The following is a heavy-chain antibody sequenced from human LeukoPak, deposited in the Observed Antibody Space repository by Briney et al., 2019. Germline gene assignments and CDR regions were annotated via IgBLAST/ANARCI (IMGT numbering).Heavy chain of an antibody. D-gene: IGHD6-19*01. Sequence: PGGSLRLSFSASGLTFSTYAISSVRQTAGKGLEWGSGITADVGNTYYADPLKGGFTCSRANSKNTLSLQLNSLMAEDTAVYYCAKNATRTSGWYYFDYWGQGTLVTVSS. CDR2: ITADVGNT. CDR1: GLTFSTYA. CDR3: AKNATRTSGWYYFDY. V-gene: IGHV3-23*01. J-gene: IGHJ4*02.